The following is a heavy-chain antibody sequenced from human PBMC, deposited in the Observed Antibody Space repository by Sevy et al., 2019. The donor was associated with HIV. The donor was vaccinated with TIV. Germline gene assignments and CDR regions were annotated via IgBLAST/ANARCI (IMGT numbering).Heavy chain of an antibody. J-gene: IGHJ3*02. D-gene: IGHD5-18*01. CDR2: ISSDGSTI. Sequence: GGSLRLSCAASGFTFSDYYMSWIRQAPGKGLEWVSYISSDGSTIYYADSVKGRFTISRDNAKNSLYLQMNSLRAEETAVYYCARGDEYSYGFLAFDIWGQGTMVTVSS. CDR3: ARGDEYSYGFLAFDI. CDR1: GFTFSDYY. V-gene: IGHV3-11*04.